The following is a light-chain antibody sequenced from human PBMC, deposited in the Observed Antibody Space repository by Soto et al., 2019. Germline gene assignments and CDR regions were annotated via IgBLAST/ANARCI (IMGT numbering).Light chain of an antibody. V-gene: IGKV3-20*01. CDR2: GAS. J-gene: IGKJ1*01. CDR1: QSITSSLY. Sequence: EIVLTQSPCTLSFSPGESSTLSFMAVQSITSSLYLAWYQQKPGQAPRLLIYGASSGATGIPDRFSGSGSGTDFTLTISRLEPEDFAVYYCQQYGNSPRTFGQGTKVDIK. CDR3: QQYGNSPRT.